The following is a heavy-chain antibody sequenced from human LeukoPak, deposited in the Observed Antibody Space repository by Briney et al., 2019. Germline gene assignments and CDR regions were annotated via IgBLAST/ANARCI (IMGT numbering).Heavy chain of an antibody. Sequence: PGGSLRLSCAASGLTFGDAWMSWVRQAPGKGLEWVGRIKNRADGGTTDYAAPVKGRFTISRDDSRNTLYLQMNSLQTEDTAVYFCTTDPGDYADFWGQGTQVTVSS. CDR2: IKNRADGGTT. V-gene: IGHV3-15*01. D-gene: IGHD2-21*01. CDR1: GLTFGDAW. J-gene: IGHJ4*02. CDR3: TTDPGDYADF.